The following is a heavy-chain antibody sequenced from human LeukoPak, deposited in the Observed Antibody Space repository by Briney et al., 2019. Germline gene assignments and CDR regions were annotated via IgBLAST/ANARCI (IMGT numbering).Heavy chain of an antibody. CDR1: GFTFSNAL. J-gene: IGHJ5*02. D-gene: IGHD2-2*01. V-gene: IGHV3-15*01. Sequence: KAGGSLRLSCAASGFTFSNALMSWVRQAPGKGLEWVGRIKSKTDGGTTDYAAPVKGRFTISRDDSKNTLYLQMNSLKTEDTAVYYCTTQIREDIVVVPAAMNWFDPWGQGTLVTVSS. CDR2: IKSKTDGGTT. CDR3: TTQIREDIVVVPAAMNWFDP.